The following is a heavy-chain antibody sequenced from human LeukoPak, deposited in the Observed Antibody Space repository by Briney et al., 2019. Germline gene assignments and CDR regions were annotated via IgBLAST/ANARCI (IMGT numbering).Heavy chain of an antibody. J-gene: IGHJ4*02. Sequence: GGSLRLSCAASGFTFSSYWMSWVRQAPGKGLEWVANIKQYGSEKYYVDSVKGRFTISRDNAKNSLYLQMNSLRAEDTAVYYCARVGYGSGSYYFDYWGQGTLVTVSS. CDR3: ARVGYGSGSYYFDY. CDR1: GFTFSSYW. D-gene: IGHD3-10*01. V-gene: IGHV3-7*03. CDR2: IKQYGSEK.